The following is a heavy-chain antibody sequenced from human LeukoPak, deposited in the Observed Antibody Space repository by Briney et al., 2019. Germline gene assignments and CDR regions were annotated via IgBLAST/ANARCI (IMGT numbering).Heavy chain of an antibody. CDR2: INHSGST. V-gene: IGHV4-39*07. J-gene: IGHJ4*02. D-gene: IGHD3-10*01. Sequence: SETLSLTCTVSGGSISSSSYYWGWIRQPPGKGLEWIGEINHSGSTNYNPSLKSRVTISVDTSKNQFSLKLSSVTAADTAVYYCATMVRGVIKGGFDYWGQGTLVTVSS. CDR3: ATMVRGVIKGGFDY. CDR1: GGSISSSSYY.